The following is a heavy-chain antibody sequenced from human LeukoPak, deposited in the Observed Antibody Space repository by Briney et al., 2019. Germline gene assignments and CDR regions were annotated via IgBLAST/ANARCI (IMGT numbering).Heavy chain of an antibody. Sequence: PSETLSLTCSVSSVSISSYSWSWIRQPPGKGLEWIGYIYSSETTEYKPSLKSRVTISADTSKNQFSLKFASVTAADTAIYYCARRNDFDIWGQGTMVTVSS. CDR3: ARRNDFDI. V-gene: IGHV4-4*08. J-gene: IGHJ3*02. CDR1: SVSISSYS. CDR2: IYSSETT.